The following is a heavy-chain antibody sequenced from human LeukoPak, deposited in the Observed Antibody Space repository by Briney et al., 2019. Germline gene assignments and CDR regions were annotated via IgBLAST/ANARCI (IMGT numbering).Heavy chain of an antibody. CDR1: GYTFTGYY. Sequence: ASVKVSCKASGYTFTGYYMHWVRQAPGQGLEWMGWINPNSGGTNYAQKFQGRVTMTRDTSISTAYMELSRLRSDDTAVYYCARESSSWFYIDYWGQGTLVTVSS. D-gene: IGHD6-13*01. V-gene: IGHV1-2*02. CDR2: INPNSGGT. CDR3: ARESSSWFYIDY. J-gene: IGHJ4*02.